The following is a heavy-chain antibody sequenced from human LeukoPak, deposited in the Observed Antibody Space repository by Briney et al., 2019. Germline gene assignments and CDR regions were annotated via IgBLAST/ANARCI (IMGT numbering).Heavy chain of an antibody. D-gene: IGHD3-22*01. CDR2: ITSDSSNI. J-gene: IGHJ5*02. CDR1: EFVFSDHA. V-gene: IGHV3-21*01. Sequence: GGSLRLSCVASEFVFSDHAMIWVRQAPGKGLEWISSITSDSSNIFYANSVRGRFTISRDNANNALHLQMNSLRAEDTAVYHCARVFWETVNTGYYSDLWGPGTLVTVSS. CDR3: ARVFWETVNTGYYSDL.